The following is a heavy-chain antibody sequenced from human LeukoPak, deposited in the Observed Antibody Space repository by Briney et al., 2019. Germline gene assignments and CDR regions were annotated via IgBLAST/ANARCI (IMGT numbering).Heavy chain of an antibody. V-gene: IGHV3-23*01. CDR3: VRELLVSSIGEGFDQ. CDR1: GFTFNSYA. CDR2: ISPGSSDT. Sequence: TGGSLRLSCAASGFTFNSYATSWVRQAPGKGLEWVSAISPGSSDTYYADSVRGRFTISRDNSKNTLYLQMNSLRDEDTAVYYCVRELLVSSIGEGFDQWGQGTLVTVSS. J-gene: IGHJ4*02. D-gene: IGHD2-8*01.